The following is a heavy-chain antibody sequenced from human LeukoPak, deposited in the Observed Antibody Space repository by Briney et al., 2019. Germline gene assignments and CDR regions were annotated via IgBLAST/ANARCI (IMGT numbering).Heavy chain of an antibody. D-gene: IGHD2-21*02. Sequence: SETLSLTCTVSSGSIGSSSNYWGWLRQAPGKGLERIGNVYYSRSTFYNPSLKRPVTISVDRTKNQFSLKLRSVTAADTAIYYCAREGEVTVFDYGGQGTLVPVSS. CDR3: AREGEVTVFDY. V-gene: IGHV4-39*02. CDR2: VYYSRST. J-gene: IGHJ4*02. CDR1: SGSIGSSSNY.